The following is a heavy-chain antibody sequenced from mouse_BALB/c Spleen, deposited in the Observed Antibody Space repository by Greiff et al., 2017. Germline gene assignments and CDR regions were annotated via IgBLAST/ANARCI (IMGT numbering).Heavy chain of an antibody. V-gene: IGHV5-6-5*01. CDR1: GFTFSSYG. J-gene: IGHJ4*01. CDR3: ARAHSYYAMDY. D-gene: IGHD1-1*02. CDR2: ISSGGST. Sequence: EVQRVESGGDLVKPGGSLKLSCAASGFTFSSYGMSWVRQTPDKRLEWVASISSGGSTYYPDSVKGRFTISRDNARNILYLQMSSLRSEDTAMYYCARAHSYYAMDYWGQGTSVTVSS.